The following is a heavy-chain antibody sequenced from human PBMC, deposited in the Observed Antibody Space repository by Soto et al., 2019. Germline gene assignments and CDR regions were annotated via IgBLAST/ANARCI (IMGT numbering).Heavy chain of an antibody. CDR3: GCSGGGSYYYGMDV. V-gene: IGHV1-69*01. Sequence: QVQLVQSGAEVKKPGSSVKVSCKASGGTFSSYAISWVRQAPGQGLEWMGGILPIFGTANYAQKFQGRVTITADESTSTAYMELSSLRSEGTAVYYWGCSGGGSYYYGMDVWGQGTTVTVSS. CDR2: ILPIFGTA. D-gene: IGHD2-15*01. J-gene: IGHJ6*02. CDR1: GGTFSSYA.